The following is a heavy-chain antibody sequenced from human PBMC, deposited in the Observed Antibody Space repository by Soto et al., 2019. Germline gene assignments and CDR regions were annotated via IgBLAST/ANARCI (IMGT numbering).Heavy chain of an antibody. V-gene: IGHV1-18*04. CDR2: ISAYNGNK. D-gene: IGHD6-6*01. Sequence: QVQLVQSGGEVKKPGASVEVSCRTSGYMFTTYGMSWVRQAPGQGLEWMAWISAYNGNKKYSQKFKGRVTMTTHTPTSTLLMELHNLTHDDPGTYFCARRGGGMAARPLEYWGQGTLVTVSS. CDR1: GYMFTTYG. CDR3: ARRGGGMAARPLEY. J-gene: IGHJ4*02.